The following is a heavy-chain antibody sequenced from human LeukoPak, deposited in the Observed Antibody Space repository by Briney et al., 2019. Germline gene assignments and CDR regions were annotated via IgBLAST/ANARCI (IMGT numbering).Heavy chain of an antibody. CDR3: ARSLSYDSSNTFDY. J-gene: IGHJ4*02. CDR2: MHYSGHS. Sequence: SETLSLTCTVSGASIRSSNYWGWIRQSPAKGLEWIASMHYSGHSYYIPSLKSRVTVSIDTSKNQFSLKLTSLTAADSAVYYCARSLSYDSSNTFDYWGQGTLGTVSS. CDR1: GASIRSSNY. V-gene: IGHV4-39*01. D-gene: IGHD3-16*02.